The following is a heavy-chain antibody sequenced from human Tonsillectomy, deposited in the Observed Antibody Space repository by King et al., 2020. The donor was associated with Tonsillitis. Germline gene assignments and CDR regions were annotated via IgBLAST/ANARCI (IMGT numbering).Heavy chain of an antibody. CDR3: AKCPYDFWSGGLYYAMDV. CDR1: GFTFSTYA. D-gene: IGHD3-3*01. CDR2: MSGAGART. J-gene: IGHJ6*02. Sequence: VQLVESGGGLVQPGGSLRLSCAASGFTFSTYAMTLVRQAPGKGLEWGSVMSGAGARTYHADSVKGRFTISRDNSKNTLYLQMNSLRAEDTAVYYCAKCPYDFWSGGLYYAMDVWGQGTTVTVSS. V-gene: IGHV3-23*04.